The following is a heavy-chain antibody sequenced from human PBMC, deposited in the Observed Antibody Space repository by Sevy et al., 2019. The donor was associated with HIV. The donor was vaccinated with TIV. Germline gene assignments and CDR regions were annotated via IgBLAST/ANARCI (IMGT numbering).Heavy chain of an antibody. Sequence: GGSLRLSCAASGFTFSSYAMHWVRQAPGKGLEWVAVISYDGSNKYYADSVKGRFTISRDNSKNTLCLQMNSLRAEDTAVYYCARLPGGSGGSCYPNCFDYWGQGTLVTVSS. J-gene: IGHJ4*02. CDR2: ISYDGSNK. V-gene: IGHV3-30-3*01. CDR1: GFTFSSYA. CDR3: ARLPGGSGGSCYPNCFDY. D-gene: IGHD2-15*01.